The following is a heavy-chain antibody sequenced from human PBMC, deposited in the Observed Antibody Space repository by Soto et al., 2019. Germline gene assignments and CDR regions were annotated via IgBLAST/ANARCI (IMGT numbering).Heavy chain of an antibody. Sequence: GSLRLSCAASGFTFSSYAMSWVRQAPGKGLEWVSAISGSGGSTYYADSVKGRFTISRDNSKNTLYLQMNSLRAEDTAVYYCAKDYGINYYGSGSPSWFDPWAREPWSPSPQ. V-gene: IGHV3-23*01. D-gene: IGHD3-10*01. CDR1: GFTFSSYA. CDR2: ISGSGGST. J-gene: IGHJ5*02. CDR3: AKDYGINYYGSGSPSWFDP.